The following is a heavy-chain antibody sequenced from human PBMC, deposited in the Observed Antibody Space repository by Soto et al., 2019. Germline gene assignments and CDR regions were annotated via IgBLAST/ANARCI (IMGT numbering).Heavy chain of an antibody. CDR2: IGGSGGNR. V-gene: IGHV3-23*01. Sequence: EVQLLESGGGLVQPGGSLRLSCAASGFTFNAYAMTWVRQAPGKGLEWVSAIGGSGGNRYYADSVRGRFTISRDNSKDTVDLPMNSLRVEDTAVYYCARVASDYSNSVDNWGQGILGTVSS. CDR1: GFTFNAYA. CDR3: ARVASDYSNSVDN. J-gene: IGHJ4*02. D-gene: IGHD4-4*01.